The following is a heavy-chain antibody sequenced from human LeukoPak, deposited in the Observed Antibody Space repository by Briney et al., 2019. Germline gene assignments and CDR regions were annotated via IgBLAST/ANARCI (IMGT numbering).Heavy chain of an antibody. CDR2: ISWNSGSI. CDR1: GFTFDDYA. CDR3: AREGKESYGMDV. V-gene: IGHV3-9*01. J-gene: IGHJ6*02. Sequence: GRSLRLSCAASGFTFDDYAMHWVRQAPGKGLEWVSGISWNSGSIGYADSVKDRFTISRDNAKNSLYLQMNSLTAEDTAVYYCAREGKESYGMDVWGQGTTVTVSS. D-gene: IGHD3-10*01.